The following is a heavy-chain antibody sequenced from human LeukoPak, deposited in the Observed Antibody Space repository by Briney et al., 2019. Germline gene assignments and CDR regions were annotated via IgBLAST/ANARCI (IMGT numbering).Heavy chain of an antibody. J-gene: IGHJ3*02. V-gene: IGHV4-39*01. CDR2: IYYSGNS. CDR3: ARQLIEGDAFDI. D-gene: IGHD2-21*01. CDR1: GGSSSGSSYY. Sequence: SETLSLTCTVSGGSSSGSSYYWGWIRQPPGKVLEWIGSIYYSGNSYYNPSLKSRVTISVDTSKNQFSLKLSSVTAADTAVYYCARQLIEGDAFDIWGQGTMVTVSS.